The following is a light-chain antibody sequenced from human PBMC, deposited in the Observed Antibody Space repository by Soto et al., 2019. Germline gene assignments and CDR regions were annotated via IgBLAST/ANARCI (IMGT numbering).Light chain of an antibody. CDR1: QSVRNN. J-gene: IGKJ4*01. Sequence: EIVMTQSPATLSVSPGERGTLSCRASQSVRNNLAWYQQKPGQAPRLLIYGASTRATGIPARFSGSGSGTEFTLTISSLQSEDFAVYYCQQYDRWPVTFGGGTKVDIK. V-gene: IGKV3-15*01. CDR3: QQYDRWPVT. CDR2: GAS.